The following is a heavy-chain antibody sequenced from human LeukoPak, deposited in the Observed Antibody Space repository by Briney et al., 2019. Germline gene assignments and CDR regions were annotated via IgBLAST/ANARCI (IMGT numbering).Heavy chain of an antibody. CDR2: ITGDGGGT. V-gene: IGHV3-43*02. J-gene: IGHJ4*02. Sequence: TGGSLTLSCAASGFTFDDYAMHWVRQAPGKGLEWVSFITGDGGGTYYADSVKGRFTISRDNSKHSLYLLMNSLRTEDTAFYYCARDKETSGWLNWGQGTLVTVSS. CDR1: GFTFDDYA. D-gene: IGHD6-19*01. CDR3: ARDKETSGWLN.